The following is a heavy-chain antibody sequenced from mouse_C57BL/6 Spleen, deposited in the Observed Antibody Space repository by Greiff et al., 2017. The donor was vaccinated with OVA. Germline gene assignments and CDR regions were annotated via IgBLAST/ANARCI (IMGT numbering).Heavy chain of an antibody. D-gene: IGHD2-5*01. CDR2: INPSNGGT. J-gene: IGHJ4*01. V-gene: IGHV1-53*01. CDR3: ARSDSNYVYAMDY. CDR1: GYTFTSYW. Sequence: QVQLQQPGAELVKPGASVKVSCKASGYTFTSYWMHWVKQRPGQGLEWIGNINPSNGGTNYNEKFKSKATLTVDKSSSTAYMQLSSLTSEDSAVYYCARSDSNYVYAMDYWGQGTSVTVSS.